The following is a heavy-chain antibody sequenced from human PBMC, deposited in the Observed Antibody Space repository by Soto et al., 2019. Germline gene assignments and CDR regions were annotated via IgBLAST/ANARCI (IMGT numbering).Heavy chain of an antibody. D-gene: IGHD3-22*01. Sequence: SETLSLTCAVYGGSFSGYYWSWIRQPPGKGLEWIGEINHSGSTNYNPSLKSRVTISVDTSKNQFCLKLSSVTAADTAVYYCARSQAPTYYYDSSGYYFSWYFDYWGQGTLVTVSS. J-gene: IGHJ4*02. CDR3: ARSQAPTYYYDSSGYYFSWYFDY. V-gene: IGHV4-34*01. CDR2: INHSGST. CDR1: GGSFSGYY.